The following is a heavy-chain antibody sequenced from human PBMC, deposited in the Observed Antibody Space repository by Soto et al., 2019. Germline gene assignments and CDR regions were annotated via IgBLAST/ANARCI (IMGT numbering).Heavy chain of an antibody. CDR1: GFTFSSYG. D-gene: IGHD6-13*01. J-gene: IGHJ4*02. CDR2: ISYDGSNK. CDR3: AKDLGGIAAAGIID. V-gene: IGHV3-30*18. Sequence: QVQLVESGGGVVQPGRSLRLSCAASGFTFSSYGMHWVRQAPGKGLEWVAVISYDGSNKYYADSVKGRFTISRDNSKNPLYLQMNSLRAEDTAVYYCAKDLGGIAAAGIIDWGQGTLVTVSS.